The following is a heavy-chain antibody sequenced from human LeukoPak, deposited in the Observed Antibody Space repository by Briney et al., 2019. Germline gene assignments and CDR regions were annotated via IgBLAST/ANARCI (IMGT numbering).Heavy chain of an antibody. V-gene: IGHV3-9*01. Sequence: GGSLRLSRAASGFTFSSPAMSWVRQAPGKGLEWVSGISWDSGSVGYADSVKGRFTISRDNAKNSLYLQMNSLRGEDTALYYCARYSPGGYYYYGLDVWGQGTTVTVSS. D-gene: IGHD6-13*01. CDR1: GFTFSSPA. CDR2: ISWDSGSV. J-gene: IGHJ6*02. CDR3: ARYSPGGYYYYGLDV.